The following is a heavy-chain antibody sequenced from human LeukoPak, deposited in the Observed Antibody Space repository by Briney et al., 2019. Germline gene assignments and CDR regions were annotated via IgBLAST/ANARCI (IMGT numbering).Heavy chain of an antibody. Sequence: SETLSLTCTVSGGSISSSSYYWGWIRQPPGKGLEWIGSIYYSGSTYYNPSLKSRVTISVDTSKNQFSLKLSSVTAADTAVYYCARGGEGPFDYWGQGTLVTISS. CDR2: IYYSGST. D-gene: IGHD2-21*01. CDR3: ARGGEGPFDY. CDR1: GGSISSSSYY. J-gene: IGHJ4*02. V-gene: IGHV4-39*07.